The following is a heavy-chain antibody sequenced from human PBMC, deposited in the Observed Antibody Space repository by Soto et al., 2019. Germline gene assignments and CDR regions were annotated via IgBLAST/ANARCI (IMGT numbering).Heavy chain of an antibody. Sequence: GGSLRLSCAASGFTFSSYAMSWVRQAPGKGLEWVSAISGSGGSTYYADSVKGRFTISRDNSKNTLYLQMNSLRAEDTAVYYCAKDRVASRPGVPVVVVGAVLDYWGQGTLVTVSS. CDR1: GFTFSSYA. D-gene: IGHD2-15*01. CDR3: AKDRVASRPGVPVVVVGAVLDY. V-gene: IGHV3-23*01. CDR2: ISGSGGST. J-gene: IGHJ4*02.